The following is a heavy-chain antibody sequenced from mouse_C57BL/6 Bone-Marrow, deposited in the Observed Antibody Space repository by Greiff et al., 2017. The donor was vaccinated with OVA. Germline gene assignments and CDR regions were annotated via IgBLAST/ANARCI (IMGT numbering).Heavy chain of an antibody. CDR1: AYEFPSHD. D-gene: IGHD4-1*01. J-gene: IGHJ2*01. CDR3: ARLANWDYFDY. Sequence: DVKLQESGGGLVQPGESLKLSCESNAYEFPSHDMSWVRKTPEKRLELVAAINSDGGSTYYPDTMERRFIISRDNTKKTLYLQMSSLRSEDTALYYCARLANWDYFDYWGQGTTLTVSS. V-gene: IGHV5-2*01. CDR2: INSDGGST.